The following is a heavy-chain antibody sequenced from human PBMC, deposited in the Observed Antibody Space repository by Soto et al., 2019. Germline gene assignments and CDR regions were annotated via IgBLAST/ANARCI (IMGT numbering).Heavy chain of an antibody. CDR2: IYYSGST. V-gene: IGHV4-4*02. J-gene: IGHJ4*02. CDR1: GGSISNSNW. D-gene: IGHD3-9*01. CDR3: ASRRVIIREFDY. Sequence: PSETLSLTCAVSGGSISNSNWWSWVRQPPGKGLEWIGYIYYSGSTYYNPSLKSRVTISVDTSKNQFSLKLSSVTAADTAVYYCASRRVIIREFDYWGQGTLVTVSS.